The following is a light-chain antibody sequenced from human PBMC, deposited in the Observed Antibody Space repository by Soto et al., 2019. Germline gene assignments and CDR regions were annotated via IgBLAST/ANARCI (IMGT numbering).Light chain of an antibody. CDR2: ATY. J-gene: IGKJ4*01. V-gene: IGKV1-9*01. CDR1: QDIANY. Sequence: DIQLTQSPSFLSASVGDRVTITCRASQDIANYLAWSQQKPGKAPKFLIYATYTFQSGLPSRFSGSGYGTEFTLPISSLQPEDFATYYCQQLHRYPLAFGGGTKVQIK. CDR3: QQLHRYPLA.